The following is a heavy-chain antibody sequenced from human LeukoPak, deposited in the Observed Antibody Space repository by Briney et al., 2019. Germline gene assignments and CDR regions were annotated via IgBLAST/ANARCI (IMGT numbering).Heavy chain of an antibody. D-gene: IGHD3-10*01. V-gene: IGHV1-8*01. CDR3: ARVSYYYGSGSYSDFDY. CDR2: MNPNSGNT. CDR1: GYTFTSYD. J-gene: IGHJ4*02. Sequence: ASVKVSCKASGYTFTSYDINWVRQATGQGLEWMGWMNPNSGNTGYAQKFQGRVTMTRNTSISTAYMELSSLRSEDTAVYYCARVSYYYGSGSYSDFDYWGQGTLVTVSS.